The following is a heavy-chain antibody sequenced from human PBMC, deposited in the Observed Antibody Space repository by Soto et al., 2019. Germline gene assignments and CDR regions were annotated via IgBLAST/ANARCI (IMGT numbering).Heavy chain of an antibody. Sequence: EVHLLESGGGLVQPGGSLRLSCAASGFTFNRYAMILVRQAPGKGLEWVSAISGSGGKTHTGDSVQGRFTISRDNAKNTVYLQMDSLRAEDTAVYYCARLPDFRWDFNYMDVWGKGTTVTVSS. CDR1: GFTFNRYA. D-gene: IGHD1-26*01. V-gene: IGHV3-23*01. CDR2: ISGSGGKT. J-gene: IGHJ6*03. CDR3: ARLPDFRWDFNYMDV.